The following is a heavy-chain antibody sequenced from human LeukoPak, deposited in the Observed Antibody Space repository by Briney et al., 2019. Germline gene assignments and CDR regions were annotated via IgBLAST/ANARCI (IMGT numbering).Heavy chain of an antibody. CDR3: AREGYSSY. Sequence: GASVKVSCKASGYSFTGYYMHWVRQAPGQGLEWMGWVNPNSGGTTYAQKLQGRVTMTRDTSISTAYMELSRLRSDDTAVYYCAREGYSSYWGQGTLVTVSS. J-gene: IGHJ4*02. V-gene: IGHV1-2*02. CDR2: VNPNSGGT. CDR1: GYSFTGYY. D-gene: IGHD4-11*01.